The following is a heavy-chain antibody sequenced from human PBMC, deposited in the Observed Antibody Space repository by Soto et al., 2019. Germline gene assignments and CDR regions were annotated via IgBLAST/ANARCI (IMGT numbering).Heavy chain of an antibody. J-gene: IGHJ4*02. CDR1: GGSFSGYY. CDR2: INHSGST. CDR3: ARGVSSGWRIARAHNLDY. D-gene: IGHD6-19*01. Sequence: SETLSLTCAVYGGSFSGYYWSWIRQPPGKGLEWIGEINHSGSTNYNPSLKSRVTISVDTSKNQFSLKLSSVTAADTAVYYCARGVSSGWRIARAHNLDYWGQGTLVTVSS. V-gene: IGHV4-34*01.